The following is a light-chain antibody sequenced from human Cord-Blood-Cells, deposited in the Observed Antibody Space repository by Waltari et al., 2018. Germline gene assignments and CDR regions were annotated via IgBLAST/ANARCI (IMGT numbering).Light chain of an antibody. Sequence: QSALTQPASVSGSPGQSITISCTGTSSDVGGYTLDSWYQQHPGKAPKLMIYEGSKRPSGVSNRFSGSKSGNTASLTISGLQAEDEADYYCCSYAGSSTLVFGGGTKLTVL. J-gene: IGLJ3*02. CDR1: SSDVGGYTL. CDR2: EGS. V-gene: IGLV2-23*01. CDR3: CSYAGSSTLV.